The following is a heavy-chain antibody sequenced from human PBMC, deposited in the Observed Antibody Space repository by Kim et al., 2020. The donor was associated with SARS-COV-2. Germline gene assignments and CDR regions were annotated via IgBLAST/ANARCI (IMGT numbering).Heavy chain of an antibody. CDR3: ARRLVPPPPYYYYGMDV. Sequence: GGSLRLSCAASGFTFSSYSMNWVRQAPGKGLEWVSSISSSSSYIYYADSVKGRFTISRDNAKNSLYLQMNSLRAEDTAVYYCARRLVPPPPYYYYGMDVWGQGTTVTVSS. CDR2: ISSSSSYI. J-gene: IGHJ6*02. D-gene: IGHD6-6*01. CDR1: GFTFSSYS. V-gene: IGHV3-21*01.